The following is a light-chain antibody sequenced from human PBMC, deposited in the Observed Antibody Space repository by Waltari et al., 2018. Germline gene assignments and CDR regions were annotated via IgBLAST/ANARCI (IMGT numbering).Light chain of an antibody. CDR2: DLS. CDR3: CSYAGSYTWV. Sequence: QSALTQPRPVSGSPGQSVTFSCPGTSGDVGGNNYVSWYQQHPGKAPKVMIYDLSRRPSGVPDRFSGSRSANTASLTISGLQAEDEADYYCCSYAGSYTWVFGGGTKVTVL. V-gene: IGLV2-11*01. J-gene: IGLJ3*02. CDR1: SGDVGGNNY.